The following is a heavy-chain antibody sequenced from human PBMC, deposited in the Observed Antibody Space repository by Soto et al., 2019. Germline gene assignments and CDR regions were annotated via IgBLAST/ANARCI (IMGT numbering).Heavy chain of an antibody. V-gene: IGHV1-2*02. CDR1: GYIFHDYY. D-gene: IGHD5-12*01. J-gene: IGHJ4*02. CDR3: RRVEDRVEHLDN. Sequence: QGQLVLSGAEVKKPGASVKVSCKASGYIFHDYYMHCVRQAPGQGLEWMGWIKPHRGATKYAQKFEDRVTMTSDTSISTAYMELSRLRADGTAVYYCRRVEDRVEHLDNGGQGTLVIVSS. CDR2: IKPHRGAT.